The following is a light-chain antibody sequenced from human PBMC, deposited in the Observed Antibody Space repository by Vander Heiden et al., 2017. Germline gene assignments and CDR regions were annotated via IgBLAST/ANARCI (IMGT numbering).Light chain of an antibody. V-gene: IGLV2-14*01. CDR3: SSYTSSSNLL. J-gene: IGLJ2*01. CDR2: EVS. CDR1: SSDVGGYNY. Sequence: QSALTQPASVSGSPGPSITISCTRTSSDVGGYNYVSWYQQHPGKAPKLMIYEVSNRPSGVSNRFSGSKSGNTASLTISGLQAEDEADYYCSSYTSSSNLLFGGGTKLTVL.